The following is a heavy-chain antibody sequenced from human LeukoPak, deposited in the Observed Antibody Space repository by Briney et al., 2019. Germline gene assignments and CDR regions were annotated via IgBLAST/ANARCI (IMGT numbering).Heavy chain of an antibody. CDR3: ARVSAYCSSTSCYTVWYFDL. CDR2: ISAYNGNT. Sequence: ASVKVSCKASGYTFTSYGISWVRQAPGQGLEWMGWISAYNGNTNYAQKLQGRVTMTTDTSTSTAYMELRSLRSDDTAVYYCARVSAYCSSTSCYTVWYFDLWGRGTLVTVSS. J-gene: IGHJ2*01. V-gene: IGHV1-18*01. D-gene: IGHD2-2*02. CDR1: GYTFTSYG.